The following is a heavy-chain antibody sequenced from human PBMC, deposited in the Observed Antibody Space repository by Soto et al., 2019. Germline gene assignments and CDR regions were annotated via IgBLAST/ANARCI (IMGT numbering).Heavy chain of an antibody. Sequence: GYLRLSCAASGFTFSSYAMSWVRQAPGKGLEWVSGISSSGGDTPYADSVKGRFTISRDNSKNTLYLQMSNLRAEDTAVYFCATKTAGRRPFDYWGQGTLVTVSS. CDR3: ATKTAGRRPFDY. J-gene: IGHJ4*02. V-gene: IGHV3-23*01. CDR2: ISSSGGDT. D-gene: IGHD6-13*01. CDR1: GFTFSSYA.